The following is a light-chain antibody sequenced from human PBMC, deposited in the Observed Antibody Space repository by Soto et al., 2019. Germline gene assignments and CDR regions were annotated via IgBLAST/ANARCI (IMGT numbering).Light chain of an antibody. CDR3: QSYDSSLGGHV. CDR2: RNG. J-gene: IGLJ1*01. V-gene: IGLV1-47*01. Sequence: QAVVTQPPSASATPGQGVTISCSGSSVNIGSNYVYWYQQLPGTAPKLLIYRNGQRPSGVPDRFSGSKSGTSASLAISGLRSEDEADYYCQSYDSSLGGHVFGTGTKVTVL. CDR1: SVNIGSNY.